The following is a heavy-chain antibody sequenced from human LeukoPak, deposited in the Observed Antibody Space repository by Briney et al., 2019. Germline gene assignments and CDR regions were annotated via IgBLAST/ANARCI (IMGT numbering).Heavy chain of an antibody. D-gene: IGHD2-15*01. CDR1: GFSFNTYA. V-gene: IGHV3-23*01. J-gene: IGHJ4*02. CDR3: AKDPTQYCSGGSCYLDY. CDR2: ISNTGGST. Sequence: GGSLRLSCAASGFSFNTYAMSWVRQAPGKGLEWVSAISNTGGSTYYADSVKGRFTISRDNSKNTLYLQMNSLRAEDTAVYYCAKDPTQYCSGGSCYLDYWGQGTLVTVSS.